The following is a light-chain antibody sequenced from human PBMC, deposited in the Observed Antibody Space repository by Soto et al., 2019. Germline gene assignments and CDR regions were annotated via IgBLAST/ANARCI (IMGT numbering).Light chain of an antibody. CDR1: QSVLYSSNNKNY. Sequence: DIVMTQSPDSLAVSLGERATINCKSSQSVLYSSNNKNYLAWYQQKPGQPPKLLIYWASTRESGVPDRFSGSGSGTYFTLTISSLQADDVSVYYCQQYYSTPLTFGGGTKVEIK. J-gene: IGKJ4*01. CDR2: WAS. CDR3: QQYYSTPLT. V-gene: IGKV4-1*01.